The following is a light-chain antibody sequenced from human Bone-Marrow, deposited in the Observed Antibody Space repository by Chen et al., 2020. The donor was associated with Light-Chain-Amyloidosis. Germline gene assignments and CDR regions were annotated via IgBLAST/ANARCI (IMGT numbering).Light chain of an antibody. CDR1: SGSIATNY. CDR2: EDD. J-gene: IGLJ3*02. V-gene: IGLV6-57*01. CDR3: QSYQGSSQGV. Sequence: NFMLTQPHSVSESPGKTVIISCTRSSGSIATNYVKWYQQRPGSSPTTVIYEDDQRPSGVPDRFSGSIDRSSNSASLTISGLKTEDEDDYYCQSYQGSSQGVFGGGTKLTVL.